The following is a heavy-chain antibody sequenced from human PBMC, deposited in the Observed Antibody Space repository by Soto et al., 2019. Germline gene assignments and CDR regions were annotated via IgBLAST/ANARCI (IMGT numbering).Heavy chain of an antibody. V-gene: IGHV1-24*01. CDR3: ATTTLPLYSSRPPSGRGYYYYYMDV. D-gene: IGHD6-13*01. CDR2: FDPEDGET. Sequence: ASVKVSCKVSGYTLTELSMHWVRQAPGKGLEWMGGFDPEDGETIYAQRFQGRVTMTEDTSTDTAYMELSSLRSEDTVVYYCATTTLPLYSSRPPSGRGYYYYYMDVWGKGTTVTVSS. J-gene: IGHJ6*03. CDR1: GYTLTELS.